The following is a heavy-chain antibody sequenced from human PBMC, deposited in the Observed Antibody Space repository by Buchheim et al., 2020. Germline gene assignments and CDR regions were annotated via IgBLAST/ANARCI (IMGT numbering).Heavy chain of an antibody. CDR2: INQDGGEK. V-gene: IGHV3-7*01. Sequence: EVQLVESGGGLVQPGGSLRLSCVASGFTFSSSWMSWVRQVPGKGLEWVANINQDGGEKSYVTAGKGRLTISRDNGKNSVYLQLSSLRVEDTAVYYCAKLMRGPWNFDLWGRGTL. D-gene: IGHD2-8*01. CDR3: AKLMRGPWNFDL. J-gene: IGHJ2*01. CDR1: GFTFSSSW.